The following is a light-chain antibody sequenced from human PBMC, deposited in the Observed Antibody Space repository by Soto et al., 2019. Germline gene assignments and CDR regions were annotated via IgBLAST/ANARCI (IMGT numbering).Light chain of an antibody. Sequence: EIVMTQSPGTLSVSPGERATLSCRASQSVSSNLAWYQQKPGQAPRLLIYGASTRATGIPARFSGSGSGTEFTLTISSLESEDFGVYYCQQYNNWPRTFGQGTKVEIK. V-gene: IGKV3-15*01. J-gene: IGKJ1*01. CDR2: GAS. CDR1: QSVSSN. CDR3: QQYNNWPRT.